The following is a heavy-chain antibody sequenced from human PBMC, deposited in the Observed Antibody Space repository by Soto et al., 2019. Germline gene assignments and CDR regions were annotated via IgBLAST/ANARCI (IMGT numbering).Heavy chain of an antibody. Sequence: SVKVSCKASGGTFSSYAISWVRQAPGQGLEWMGGIIPIFGTANYAQKFQGRVTITADESTSTAYMELSSLRSEDTAVYYCARPKEATSAYSYYFGYWGQGXLVTVSS. CDR2: IIPIFGTA. CDR3: ARPKEATSAYSYYFGY. J-gene: IGHJ4*02. V-gene: IGHV1-69*13. D-gene: IGHD5-12*01. CDR1: GGTFSSYA.